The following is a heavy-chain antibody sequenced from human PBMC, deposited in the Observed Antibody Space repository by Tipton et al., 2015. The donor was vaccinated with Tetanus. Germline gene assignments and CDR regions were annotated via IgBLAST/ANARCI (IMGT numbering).Heavy chain of an antibody. CDR2: INHSGST. J-gene: IGHJ3*02. D-gene: IGHD6-13*01. Sequence: TLSLTCAVYGGSFSGYYWSWIRQPPGKGLEWIGEINHSGSTNYNPSLKSRVTISVDTSKNQFSLKLSSVTAADTAVYYCARGSWTRAKVGGAKKVGAFDIWGQGTMVTVSS. CDR1: GGSFSGYY. CDR3: ARGSWTRAKVGGAKKVGAFDI. V-gene: IGHV4-34*01.